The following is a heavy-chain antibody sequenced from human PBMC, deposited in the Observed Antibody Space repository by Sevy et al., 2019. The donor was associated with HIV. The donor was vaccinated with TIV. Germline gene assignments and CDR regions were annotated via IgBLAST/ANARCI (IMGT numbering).Heavy chain of an antibody. J-gene: IGHJ5*02. Sequence: SETLSLTCTVSGVSISGGAYYWGWIRQPPGKGGGWIGSISYTGSTYYNPSLKSRVTISVDTSKNQFSLKLTSVTAADTAVYYCARRGDNNWFDPWGQGTRVTVSS. V-gene: IGHV4-39*01. CDR1: GVSISGGAYY. CDR3: ARRGDNNWFDP. D-gene: IGHD2-15*01. CDR2: ISYTGST.